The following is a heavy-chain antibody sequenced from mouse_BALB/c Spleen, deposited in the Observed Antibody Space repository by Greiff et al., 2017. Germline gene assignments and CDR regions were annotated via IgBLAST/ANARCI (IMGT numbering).Heavy chain of an antibody. CDR2: ISSGGSYT. CDR1: GFTFSSYG. J-gene: IGHJ2*01. D-gene: IGHD2-14*01. Sequence: EVKLVESGGDLVKPGGSLKLSCAASGFTFSSYGMSWVRQTPDKRLEWVATISSGGSYTYYPDSVKGRFTISRDNAKNTLYLQMSSLKSEDTAMYYCARLGVRHFDYWGQGTTLTVSS. CDR3: ARLGVRHFDY. V-gene: IGHV5-6*01.